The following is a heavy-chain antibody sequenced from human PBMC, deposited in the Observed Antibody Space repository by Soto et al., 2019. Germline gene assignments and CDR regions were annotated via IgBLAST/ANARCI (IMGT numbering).Heavy chain of an antibody. V-gene: IGHV3-30*18. D-gene: IGHD5-18*01. CDR1: GFTFSSYG. CDR3: AKEKTAMVSSGYVYFDY. CDR2: ISYDGSNK. J-gene: IGHJ4*02. Sequence: GGSLRLSCAASGFTFSSYGMHWVRQAPGKGLEWVAVISYDGSNKYYADSVKGRYTISRDNSKNTLYLQMNSLRAEDTAVYYCAKEKTAMVSSGYVYFDYWGQGTLVTVSS.